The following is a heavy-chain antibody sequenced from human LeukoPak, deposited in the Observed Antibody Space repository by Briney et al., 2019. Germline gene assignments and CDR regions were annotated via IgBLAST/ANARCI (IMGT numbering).Heavy chain of an antibody. D-gene: IGHD2-21*02. Sequence: GGSLGLSCVASEFTFGSYWMTWVRQAPGKGLEWVANINQDGRKVHYVDSVKGRFTISRDNAKNFLYLQMNSLRAEDTAVYYCARDSSPYCGDDCYFDAFDLWGQGTMVTVSS. V-gene: IGHV3-7*03. J-gene: IGHJ3*01. CDR2: INQDGRKV. CDR3: ARDSSPYCGDDCYFDAFDL. CDR1: EFTFGSYW.